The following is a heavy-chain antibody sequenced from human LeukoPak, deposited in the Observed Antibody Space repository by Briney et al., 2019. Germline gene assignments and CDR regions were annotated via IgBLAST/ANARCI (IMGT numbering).Heavy chain of an antibody. CDR1: GGSISSRNW. V-gene: IGHV4-4*02. Sequence: SGTLSLTCAVSGGSISSRNWWTWVRQPPGKGLEGIGEISHSGSTNYHPSLESRVTVSVDNSKNQFSLKLSSVTAADTAVYYCAKMPPVTSFQLLVLDSWGPGTLVTISS. D-gene: IGHD2-21*02. J-gene: IGHJ4*02. CDR2: ISHSGST. CDR3: AKMPPVTSFQLLVLDS.